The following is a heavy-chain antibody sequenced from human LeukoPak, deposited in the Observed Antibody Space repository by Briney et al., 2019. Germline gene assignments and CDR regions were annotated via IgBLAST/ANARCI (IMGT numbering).Heavy chain of an antibody. Sequence: ATVKISCKVSGYTFTDYHMHWVQQAPGKGLEWMGLVDPEDGETIYAEKFQGRVTITADTSTDTAYMELSSLRSEDTAVYYCARVLRFLEWPFDYWGQGTLVTVSS. CDR2: VDPEDGET. CDR3: ARVLRFLEWPFDY. J-gene: IGHJ4*02. D-gene: IGHD3-3*01. V-gene: IGHV1-69-2*01. CDR1: GYTFTDYH.